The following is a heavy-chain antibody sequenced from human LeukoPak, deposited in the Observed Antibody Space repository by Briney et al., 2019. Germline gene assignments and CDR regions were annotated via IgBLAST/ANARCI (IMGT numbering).Heavy chain of an antibody. CDR3: ARGRQLRRAVFYCYYYMDV. J-gene: IGHJ6*03. V-gene: IGHV4-34*01. D-gene: IGHD6-6*01. Sequence: SETLSLTCAVYGGSFSGYYWSWIRQPPGKGLEWIGEINHSGSTNYNPSLKSRVTISVDTSKNQFSLKLSSVTAAGTAVYYCARGRQLRRAVFYCYYYMDVWGKGTTVTVSS. CDR2: INHSGST. CDR1: GGSFSGYY.